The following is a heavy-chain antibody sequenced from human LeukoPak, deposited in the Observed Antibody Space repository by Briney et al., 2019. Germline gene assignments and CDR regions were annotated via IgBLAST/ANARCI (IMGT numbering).Heavy chain of an antibody. CDR3: AKDRTTVAIGAFDV. Sequence: PGRSLRLSCAASGFRFDDYSMHWVRQAPGKGLEWVSGISWKSGSIGYADSVKSRFTISRDNAKSSLYLQMNSLRPEDTALYYCAKDRTTVAIGAFDVWGQGTMVSVSS. CDR2: ISWKSGSI. CDR1: GFRFDDYS. V-gene: IGHV3-9*01. D-gene: IGHD4-23*01. J-gene: IGHJ3*01.